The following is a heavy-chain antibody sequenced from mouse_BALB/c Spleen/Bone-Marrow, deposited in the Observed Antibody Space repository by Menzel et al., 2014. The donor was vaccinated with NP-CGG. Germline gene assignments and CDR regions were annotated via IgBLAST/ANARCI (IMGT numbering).Heavy chain of an antibody. Sequence: QVQLQQSGAELARPGASGKLSCKASGYTFTSYWMQWVKRRPGQGLEWIGAIYPGDGDTRYTQKFKGKATLTADKSSSTAYMQLSSLASEDSAVYYCARFYGYDGMDYWGQGTSVTVSS. D-gene: IGHD2-2*01. V-gene: IGHV1-87*01. CDR1: GYTFTSYW. J-gene: IGHJ4*01. CDR3: ARFYGYDGMDY. CDR2: IYPGDGDT.